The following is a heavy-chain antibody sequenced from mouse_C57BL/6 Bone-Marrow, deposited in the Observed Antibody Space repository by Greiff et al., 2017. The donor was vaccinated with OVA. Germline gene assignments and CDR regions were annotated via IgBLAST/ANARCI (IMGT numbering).Heavy chain of an antibody. CDR3: ARLGQLRPTWFAY. Sequence: LVESGAELARPGASVKLSCKASGYTFTSYGISWVKQRTGQGLEWIGEIYPRSGNTYYNEKFKGKATLTADKSSSTAYMELRSLTSEDSAVYFCARLGQLRPTWFAYWGQGTLVTVSA. J-gene: IGHJ3*01. V-gene: IGHV1-81*01. CDR1: GYTFTSYG. CDR2: IYPRSGNT. D-gene: IGHD3-2*02.